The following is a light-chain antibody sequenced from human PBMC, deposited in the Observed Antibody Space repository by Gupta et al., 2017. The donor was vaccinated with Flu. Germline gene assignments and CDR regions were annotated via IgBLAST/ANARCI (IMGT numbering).Light chain of an antibody. V-gene: IGLV1-40*01. CDR3: QSYDSSLSGSV. CDR1: SSDIGAGYD. Sequence: QSVLTQPPSVSGAPGQRLTISCTGSSSDIGAGYDVHWYQQLPGTAPKLLIYGNNNRPSGVPDRFSGSKTGTSASLAITGLQAEDEADDYCQSYDSSLSGSVFGGGTKLTVI. J-gene: IGLJ3*02. CDR2: GNN.